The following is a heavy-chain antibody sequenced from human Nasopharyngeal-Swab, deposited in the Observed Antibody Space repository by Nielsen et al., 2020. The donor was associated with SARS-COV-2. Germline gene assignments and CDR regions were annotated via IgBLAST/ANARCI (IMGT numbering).Heavy chain of an antibody. CDR1: GFTFSSYA. V-gene: IGHV3-23*01. Sequence: GESLKISCAASGFTFSSYAMSWVRQAPGKGLEWVSAISGSGGSTYYADSVKGRFTISRDNSKNTLYLQMNSLRAEDTAVYYCARDQDSSGYLGRTDRPHDYWGQGTLVTVSS. J-gene: IGHJ4*02. CDR2: ISGSGGST. CDR3: ARDQDSSGYLGRTDRPHDY. D-gene: IGHD3-22*01.